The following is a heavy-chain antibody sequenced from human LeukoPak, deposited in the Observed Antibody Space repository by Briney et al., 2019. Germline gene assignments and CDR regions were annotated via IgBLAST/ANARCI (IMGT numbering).Heavy chain of an antibody. CDR2: ISSSSSTI. J-gene: IGHJ4*02. CDR1: GFTFSSYS. CDR3: ARADSSGYYHPIN. D-gene: IGHD3-22*01. V-gene: IGHV3-48*01. Sequence: QPGGSLRLSCAASGFTFSSYSMNWVRQAPGKGLEWVSYISSSSSTIYYADSVKGRFTISRDNAKNSLYLQMNSLRAEDTAVYYCARADSSGYYHPINWGQGTLVTVPS.